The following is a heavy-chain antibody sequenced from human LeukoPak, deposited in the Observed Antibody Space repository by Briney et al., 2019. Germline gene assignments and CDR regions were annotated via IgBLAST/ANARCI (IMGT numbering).Heavy chain of an antibody. CDR1: GFTFSSYS. CDR2: ISSSSSYI. CDR3: ARDRSEGDYDILTGYYSVARSDAFDI. Sequence: GGSLRLSCAASGFTFSSYSMNWVRQAPGKGLEWVSSISSSSSYIYYADSVKGRFTISRDNAKNSLYLQMNSLRAEDTTVYYCARDRSEGDYDILTGYYSVARSDAFDIWGQGTMVTVSS. J-gene: IGHJ3*02. V-gene: IGHV3-21*01. D-gene: IGHD3-9*01.